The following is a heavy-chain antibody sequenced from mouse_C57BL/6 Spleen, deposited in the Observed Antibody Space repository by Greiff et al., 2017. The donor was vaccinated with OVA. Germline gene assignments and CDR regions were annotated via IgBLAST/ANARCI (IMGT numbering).Heavy chain of an antibody. CDR2: IYPSDSET. D-gene: IGHD2-3*01. J-gene: IGHJ2*01. Sequence: VQLQQPGAELVRPGSSVKLSCKASGYTFTSYWMDWVKQRPGQGLEWIGNIYPSDSETHYNQKFKDKATLTVDKSSSTAYMQLSSLPSEDSAVYYCAREDGYYGYWGQGTTLTVSS. CDR3: AREDGYYGY. V-gene: IGHV1-61*01. CDR1: GYTFTSYW.